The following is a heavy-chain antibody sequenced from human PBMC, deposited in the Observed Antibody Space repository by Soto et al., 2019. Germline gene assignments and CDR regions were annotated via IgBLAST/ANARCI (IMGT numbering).Heavy chain of an antibody. V-gene: IGHV3-74*01. CDR3: AREGKYSGSYPLDY. J-gene: IGHJ4*02. Sequence: GGSLRLSCAASGFTFSSYWMHWVRQAPGKGLVWVSRINSDGSSTSYADSVKGRFTISRDNAKNTLYLQMNSLRAEDTAVYFCAREGKYSGSYPLDYWGQGTLVTVSS. D-gene: IGHD1-26*01. CDR2: INSDGSST. CDR1: GFTFSSYW.